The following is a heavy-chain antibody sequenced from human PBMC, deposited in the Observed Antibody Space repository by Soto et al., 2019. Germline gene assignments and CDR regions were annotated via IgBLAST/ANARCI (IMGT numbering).Heavy chain of an antibody. CDR2: IHTGNGNT. CDR1: GYPFTTYT. CDR3: ARARSGSPTEYFQY. Sequence: GASVKVSCKASGYPFTTYTMHWVRQAPGQRLEWMAWIHTGNGNTKYSQNFQGRLTITRDTSASTAYMELSSLRSEDTAVYYCARARSGSPTEYFQYWGQGTLVTVSS. D-gene: IGHD1-26*01. J-gene: IGHJ1*01. V-gene: IGHV1-3*04.